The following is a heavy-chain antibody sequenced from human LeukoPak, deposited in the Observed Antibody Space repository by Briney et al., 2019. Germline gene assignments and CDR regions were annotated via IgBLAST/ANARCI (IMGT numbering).Heavy chain of an antibody. Sequence: PGGSLRLSCAASGFTFSSYAMSWVRQAPGKGLEWVSAISGSGGSTYYADSVKGRFTISRDNSKNTLYLQMNSLRAEDTAVYYRAKDPRSIAALGEDYWGQGTLVTVSS. CDR1: GFTFSSYA. CDR3: AKDPRSIAALGEDY. D-gene: IGHD6-6*01. J-gene: IGHJ4*02. CDR2: ISGSGGST. V-gene: IGHV3-23*01.